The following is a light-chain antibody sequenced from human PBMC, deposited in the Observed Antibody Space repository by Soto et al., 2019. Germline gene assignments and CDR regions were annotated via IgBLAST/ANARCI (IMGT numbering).Light chain of an antibody. CDR2: EGS. V-gene: IGLV2-23*01. CDR3: CSYAGSNSWV. J-gene: IGLJ3*02. Sequence: QSALTQPASVSGSPGQSITISCTGTSSDVGSYNLVSWYQQYPGKAPKLMIYEGSRRPSGVSNRFSASKSGNTASLTISGLQAEDEADYYCCSYAGSNSWVFGGGTKLTVL. CDR1: SSDVGSYNL.